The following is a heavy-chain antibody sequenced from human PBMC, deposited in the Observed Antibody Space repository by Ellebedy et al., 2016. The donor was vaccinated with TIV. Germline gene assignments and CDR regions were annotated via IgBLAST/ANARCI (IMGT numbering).Heavy chain of an antibody. CDR3: AKAIVVAAIRGRLGAFDI. V-gene: IGHV3-23*01. Sequence: GESLKISXAASGFTFGSYAMSWVRQAPGKGLEWVSTISGAGGSPTYADSVKGHFTISRDNSKNTLYLQMNNLRPEDTAIYYCAKAIVVAAIRGRLGAFDIWGQGTMVTVSS. CDR2: ISGAGGSP. D-gene: IGHD2-2*02. J-gene: IGHJ3*02. CDR1: GFTFGSYA.